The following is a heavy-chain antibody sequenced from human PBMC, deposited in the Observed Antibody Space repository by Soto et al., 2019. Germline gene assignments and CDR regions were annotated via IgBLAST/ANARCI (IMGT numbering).Heavy chain of an antibody. CDR3: ARVLPSGWYRYYFDY. Sequence: SETLSLTCTVSGGSISSYYWSWIRQPPGKGLEWIGYIYYSGSTNYNLSLKSRVTISVDTSKNQFSLKLSSVTAADTAVYYCARVLPSGWYRYYFDYWGQGTLVTVSS. CDR1: GGSISSYY. D-gene: IGHD6-19*01. V-gene: IGHV4-59*12. J-gene: IGHJ4*02. CDR2: IYYSGST.